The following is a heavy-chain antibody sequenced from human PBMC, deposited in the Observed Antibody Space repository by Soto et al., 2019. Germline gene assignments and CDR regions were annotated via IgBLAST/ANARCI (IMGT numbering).Heavy chain of an antibody. Sequence: GGSLRLSCAACGFSFNSYSMSWVRHAPGKGLEWVSAISGSGGSTYYADSVKGRFTISRDNSTNTLYLQMKSLRAEDTAVYYCAKGSGYDRYYYYYYGKDVWGQGTTVTVSS. CDR2: ISGSGGST. CDR3: AKGSGYDRYYYYYYGKDV. D-gene: IGHD5-12*01. J-gene: IGHJ6*02. V-gene: IGHV3-23*01. CDR1: GFSFNSYS.